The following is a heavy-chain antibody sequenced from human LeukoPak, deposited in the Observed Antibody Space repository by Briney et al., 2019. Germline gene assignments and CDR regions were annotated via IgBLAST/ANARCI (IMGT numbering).Heavy chain of an antibody. V-gene: IGHV1-2*02. CDR3: ARDRTVVPAAASYYYYYYMDV. D-gene: IGHD2-2*01. CDR2: INPNSGGT. J-gene: IGHJ6*03. CDR1: GYTFTCYY. Sequence: ASVKVSCKASGYTFTCYYMHWVRQAPGQGLEWMGWINPNSGGTNYAQKFQGRVTMTRDTSISTAYMELSRLRSDDTAVYYCARDRTVVPAAASYYYYYYMDVWGKGTTVTVSS.